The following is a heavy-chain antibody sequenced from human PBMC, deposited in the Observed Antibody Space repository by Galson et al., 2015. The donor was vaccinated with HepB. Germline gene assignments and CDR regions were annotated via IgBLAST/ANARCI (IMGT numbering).Heavy chain of an antibody. CDR3: ARAFRGVLPYYGMDV. CDR2: ISNDGIST. Sequence: SLRLSCAASEFPFSRYWMHWVRQAPGKGLVWVSRISNDGISTTYADSVKGRCSISRDNAKSTLYLQMNSLRTEDTAVYYCARAFRGVLPYYGMDVWGQGATVTVSS. J-gene: IGHJ6*02. D-gene: IGHD3-10*01. V-gene: IGHV3-74*01. CDR1: EFPFSRYW.